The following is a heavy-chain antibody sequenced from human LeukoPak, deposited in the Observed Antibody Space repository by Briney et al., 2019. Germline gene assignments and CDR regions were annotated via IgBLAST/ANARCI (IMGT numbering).Heavy chain of an antibody. CDR3: ARGCSHASFDY. D-gene: IGHD3-16*01. CDR2: INTNSGGT. CDR1: GYTFTGYY. Sequence: ASVRVSCKASGYTFTGYYMHWVRQAPGQGLEWMGWINTNSGGTNYAQKFQGRVTMTRDTSISTAYMELSRLRSEETAVFYCARGCSHASFDYWGQGTLVTVSS. V-gene: IGHV1-2*02. J-gene: IGHJ4*02.